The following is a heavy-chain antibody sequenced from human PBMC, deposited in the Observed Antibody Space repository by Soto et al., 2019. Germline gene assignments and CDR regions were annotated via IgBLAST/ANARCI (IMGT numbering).Heavy chain of an antibody. CDR2: INAGNGNT. CDR1: GYTFTSYA. D-gene: IGHD7-27*01. V-gene: IGHV1-3*01. Sequence: ASVKVSCKASGYTFTSYAMHWERQAPGQRLEWMGWINAGNGNTKYSQKFQGRVTITRDTSASTAYMELSSLRSEDTAVYYCARDQEAVRHPGTGYFDYWGQGTLVTVSS. J-gene: IGHJ4*02. CDR3: ARDQEAVRHPGTGYFDY.